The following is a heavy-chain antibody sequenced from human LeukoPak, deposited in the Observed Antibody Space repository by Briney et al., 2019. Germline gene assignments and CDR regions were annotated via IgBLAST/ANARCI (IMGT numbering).Heavy chain of an antibody. CDR2: ISSSSSYI. Sequence: GGSLRLSCAASGFTFRSYSMNWVRQAPGKGLEWVSSISSSSSYIYYADSVKGRFTISRDNAKNSLYLQMNSLRAEDTAVYYCARIREYYGSSGYYYPSPFDYWGQGTLVTVSS. CDR1: GFTFRSYS. CDR3: ARIREYYGSSGYYYPSPFDY. D-gene: IGHD3-22*01. J-gene: IGHJ4*02. V-gene: IGHV3-21*01.